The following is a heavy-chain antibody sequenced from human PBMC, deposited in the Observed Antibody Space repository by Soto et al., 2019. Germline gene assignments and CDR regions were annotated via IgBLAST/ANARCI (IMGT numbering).Heavy chain of an antibody. D-gene: IGHD6-13*01. CDR3: ARPEYSSSWYSEGNYYYGMDV. J-gene: IGHJ6*02. V-gene: IGHV4-34*01. CDR2: INHSGST. Sequence: SQTLSLTCAVYGGSISGYYWSWIRQPPGKGLEWIGEINHSGSTNYNPSLKSRVTISVDTSKNQSSLKLSSVTAADTAVYYCARPEYSSSWYSEGNYYYGMDVWGQGTTVTVSS. CDR1: GGSISGYY.